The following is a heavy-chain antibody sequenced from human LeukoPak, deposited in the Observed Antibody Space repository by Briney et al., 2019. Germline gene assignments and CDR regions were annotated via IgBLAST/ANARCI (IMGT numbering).Heavy chain of an antibody. V-gene: IGHV3-48*03. J-gene: IGHJ4*02. CDR3: ARADQWGDYYFDY. CDR1: GFTFSSYE. D-gene: IGHD2-21*01. Sequence: GGSLRLSCAASGFTFSSYEMNWVRKAPGKGLEWVSYISSSGSTIYYADSVKGRFTISRDNAKNSLYLQMNSLGAEDTAVYYCARADQWGDYYFDYWGQGTLVTVSS. CDR2: ISSSGSTI.